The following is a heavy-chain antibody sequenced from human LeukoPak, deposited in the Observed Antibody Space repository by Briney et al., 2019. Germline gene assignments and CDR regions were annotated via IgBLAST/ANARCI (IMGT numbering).Heavy chain of an antibody. CDR2: VYHSGST. Sequence: SETLSLTCTVSGGSINAYYWSWIRQPPGKGLEWIGYVYHSGSTNYNPSLKSRVTMSVDTSNNQFSLKLSSVTAANTAMYYCAREGDYYDSGGYYRVDFWGQGTLVTVSS. CDR1: GGSINAYY. V-gene: IGHV4-59*01. CDR3: AREGDYYDSGGYYRVDF. J-gene: IGHJ4*02. D-gene: IGHD3-22*01.